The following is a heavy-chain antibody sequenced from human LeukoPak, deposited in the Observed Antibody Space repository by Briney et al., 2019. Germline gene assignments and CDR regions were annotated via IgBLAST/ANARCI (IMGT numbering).Heavy chain of an antibody. D-gene: IGHD1-26*01. CDR2: IHHGGGGT. CDR1: DGSLSGYY. CDR3: ARQRKSAVGATPFWYLDL. J-gene: IGHJ2*01. Sequence: SETLSLTCAVYDGSLSGYYWSWIRQPPGRGLEWIGEIHHGGGGTNYNPSLKSRVTISVDTSKNQFSLKLNSVTAADTAVYYCARQRKSAVGATPFWYLDLWGRGTLVAVSS. V-gene: IGHV4-34*01.